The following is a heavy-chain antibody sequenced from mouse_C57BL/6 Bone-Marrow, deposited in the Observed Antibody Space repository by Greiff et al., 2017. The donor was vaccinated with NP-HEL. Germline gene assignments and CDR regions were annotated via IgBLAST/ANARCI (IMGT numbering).Heavy chain of an antibody. J-gene: IGHJ2*01. CDR3: AREGGYPYYFDY. CDR1: GFTFSSYA. Sequence: EVQGVESGGGLVKPGGSLKLSCAASGFTFSSYAMSWVRQTPEKRLEWVATISDGGSYTYYPVNVKGRFTISRDNAKNNLYLQMSHLKSEDTAMYYCAREGGYPYYFDYWGQGTTLTVSS. CDR2: ISDGGSYT. D-gene: IGHD2-2*01. V-gene: IGHV5-4*01.